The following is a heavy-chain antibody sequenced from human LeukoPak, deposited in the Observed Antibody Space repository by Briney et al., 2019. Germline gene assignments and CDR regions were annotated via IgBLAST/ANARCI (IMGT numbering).Heavy chain of an antibody. Sequence: SETLSLTCTVSGGSISSYYWSWIRQPPGKGLEWIGYIYYSGSTNYNPSLKGRVTISVDTSKNQFSLKLSSVTAADTAVYYCARWSGYSSRTFDYWGQGTLVTVSS. J-gene: IGHJ4*02. CDR1: GGSISSYY. D-gene: IGHD3-3*01. CDR2: IYYSGST. V-gene: IGHV4-59*01. CDR3: ARWSGYSSRTFDY.